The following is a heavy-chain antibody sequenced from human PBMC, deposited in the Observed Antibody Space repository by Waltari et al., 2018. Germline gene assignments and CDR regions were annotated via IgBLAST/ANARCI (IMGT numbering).Heavy chain of an antibody. D-gene: IGHD6-13*01. Sequence: EVQVVESGGGLVQPGGSVRRSCAASGFTVSSSGMTWVRQAPGKGLEWVANIKTDGSETYYVDSVKGRFTISRDNTKNSLYLQMSSLRAEDTAVYYCAIGGVETSWYWRYWGQGTLVTVSS. CDR3: AIGGVETSWYWRY. V-gene: IGHV3-7*01. J-gene: IGHJ4*02. CDR2: IKTDGSET. CDR1: GFTVSSSG.